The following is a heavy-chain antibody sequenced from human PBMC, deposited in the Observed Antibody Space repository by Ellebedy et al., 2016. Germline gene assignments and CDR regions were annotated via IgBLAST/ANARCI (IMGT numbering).Heavy chain of an antibody. J-gene: IGHJ4*02. V-gene: IGHV3-23*01. CDR3: ARGTFAPDY. Sequence: GGSLRLSCAASAFTFSSYAMSWVRQAPGKGLEWASSLTSDAKNTFYANSVKGRFTISRDSSKNTLSLQLNSLTAEDTALYYCARGTFAPDYWGQGTLVTVSS. CDR2: LTSDAKNT. D-gene: IGHD2/OR15-2a*01. CDR1: AFTFSSYA.